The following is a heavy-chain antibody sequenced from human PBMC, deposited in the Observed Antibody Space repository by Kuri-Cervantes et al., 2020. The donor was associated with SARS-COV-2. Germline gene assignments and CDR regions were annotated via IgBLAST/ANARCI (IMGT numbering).Heavy chain of an antibody. CDR1: GCSISSYY. CDR3: ATSGGQLPFDY. D-gene: IGHD6-6*01. CDR2: IYYSGST. V-gene: IGHV4-59*08. J-gene: IGHJ4*02. Sequence: SETLSLTCTVSGCSISSYYWSWIRQPPGKGLEWIGYIYYSGSTNYNPSRKSRVTISVDTSKNQFSLKLSSVTAADTAVYYCATSGGQLPFDYWGQGTLVTVSS.